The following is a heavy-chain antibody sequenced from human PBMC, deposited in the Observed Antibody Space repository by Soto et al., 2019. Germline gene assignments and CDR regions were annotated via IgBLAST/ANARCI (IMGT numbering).Heavy chain of an antibody. D-gene: IGHD4-17*01. V-gene: IGHV3-21*01. CDR2: ISSSSSYI. CDR3: ARGVNHGDYYYYYYMDV. CDR1: GFTFSSYS. J-gene: IGHJ6*03. Sequence: GGSLRLSCAASGFTFSSYSMNWVRQAPGKGLEWVSSISSSSSYIYYADSVKGRFTISRDNAKNSLYLQMNSLRAEDTAVYYCARGVNHGDYYYYYYMDVWGKGTTVTVSS.